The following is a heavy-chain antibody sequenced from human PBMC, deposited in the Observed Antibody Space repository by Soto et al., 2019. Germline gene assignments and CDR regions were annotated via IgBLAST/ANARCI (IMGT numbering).Heavy chain of an antibody. J-gene: IGHJ4*02. CDR3: ATGYYGDSYYFDY. V-gene: IGHV4-59*08. Sequence: PSETLSLTCTVSGGSISSYYWSWIRQPPGKGLEWIGYIYYSGSTNYNPSLKSRVTISVDTSKNQFSLKLSSVTAADTAVYYCATGYYGDSYYFDYWGQGTLVTVSS. CDR2: IYYSGST. D-gene: IGHD4-17*01. CDR1: GGSISSYY.